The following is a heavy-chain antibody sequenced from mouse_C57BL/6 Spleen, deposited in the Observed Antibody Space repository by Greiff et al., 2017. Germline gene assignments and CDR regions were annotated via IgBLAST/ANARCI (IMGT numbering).Heavy chain of an antibody. D-gene: IGHD1-1*01. V-gene: IGHV1-81*01. Sequence: QVQLQQSGAELARPGASVKLSCKASGYTFTSYGISWVKQRTGKGLAWIGEIYPRSGNTYYNEKFKGKATLTADKSSSTAYMELRSLTSEDSAVYFCARSEVVEYYFDVWGQGTTLTVSS. CDR2: IYPRSGNT. CDR3: ARSEVVEYYFDV. CDR1: GYTFTSYG. J-gene: IGHJ2*01.